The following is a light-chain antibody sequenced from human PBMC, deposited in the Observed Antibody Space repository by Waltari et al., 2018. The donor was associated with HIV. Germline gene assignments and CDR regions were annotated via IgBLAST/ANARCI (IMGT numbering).Light chain of an antibody. CDR1: NTDIGLYNL. V-gene: IGLV2-14*01. Sequence: SVSGSPGQSITISCTGANTDIGLYNLVSWYRQHPDKAPQLVIYGVNTRPSGASDRFSGSKSGNTASLTISSLQAEDEADYYCSSYTNSDILLFGGGTKLTVL. CDR3: SSYTNSDILL. CDR2: GVN. J-gene: IGLJ2*01.